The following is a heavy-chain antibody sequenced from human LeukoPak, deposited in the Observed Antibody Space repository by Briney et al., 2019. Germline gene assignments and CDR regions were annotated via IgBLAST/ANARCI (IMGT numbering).Heavy chain of an antibody. CDR1: GGSISSYY. J-gene: IGHJ5*02. CDR2: ISGSGGST. CDR3: AKLHHHTAWFDP. Sequence: PSETLSLTCTVSGGSISSYYWSWVRQAPGKGLEWVSAISGSGGSTYYADSVKGRFAISRDNSKNTLYLQMNSLRAEDTAVYYCAKLHHHTAWFDPWGQGTLVTVSS. D-gene: IGHD2-21*02. V-gene: IGHV3-23*01.